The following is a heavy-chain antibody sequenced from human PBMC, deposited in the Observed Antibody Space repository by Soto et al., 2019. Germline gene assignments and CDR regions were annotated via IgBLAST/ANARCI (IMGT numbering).Heavy chain of an antibody. CDR3: ARAVQLWPRNDYGMDV. J-gene: IGHJ6*02. CDR1: GYTFTSYD. CDR2: MNPNSGNT. V-gene: IGHV1-8*01. D-gene: IGHD5-18*01. Sequence: QVQLVQSGAEVKKPGASVKVSCKASGYTFTSYDINWVRQATGQGLEWLGWMNPNSGNTGYAQKFQGRVTRTRNTSISTAYMELSSLRSEDTAVYYCARAVQLWPRNDYGMDVWGQGTTVTVSS.